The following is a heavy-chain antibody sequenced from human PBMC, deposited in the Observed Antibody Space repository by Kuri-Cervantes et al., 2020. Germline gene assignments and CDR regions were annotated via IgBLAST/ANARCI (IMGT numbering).Heavy chain of an antibody. V-gene: IGHV3-30*03. Sequence: GGSLRLSCAASGFTFSSYGMHWVRQAPGKGLEWVAVISYDGSNKYYADSVRGRFTISRDNSKNTLYLQMNSLRSEDTAVYYCARGGVLRYFDWSTAPWFDPWGQGTLVTVSS. CDR1: GFTFSSYG. J-gene: IGHJ5*02. CDR2: ISYDGSNK. D-gene: IGHD3-9*01. CDR3: ARGGVLRYFDWSTAPWFDP.